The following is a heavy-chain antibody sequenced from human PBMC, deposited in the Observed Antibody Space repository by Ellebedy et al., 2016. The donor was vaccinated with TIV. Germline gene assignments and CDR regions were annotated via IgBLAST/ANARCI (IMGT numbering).Heavy chain of an antibody. D-gene: IGHD2-2*01. CDR3: AALVVPAAIPTG. CDR1: GFTFSSYA. V-gene: IGHV3-30-3*01. CDR2: ISYDGSNK. Sequence: GESLKISCAASGFTFSSYAMHWVRQAPGKGLEWVAVISYDGSNKYYADSVKGRFTISRDNSKNTLYLQMNSLRAEDTAVYYCAALVVPAAIPTGWGQGTLVTVSS. J-gene: IGHJ4*02.